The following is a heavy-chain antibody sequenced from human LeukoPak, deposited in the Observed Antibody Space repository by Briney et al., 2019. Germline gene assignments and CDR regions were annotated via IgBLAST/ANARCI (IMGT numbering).Heavy chain of an antibody. J-gene: IGHJ4*02. D-gene: IGHD6-13*01. CDR3: TTDSRTAALPHFDY. CDR1: GFSFSKAW. CDR2: IKSKTDGETI. V-gene: IGHV3-15*01. Sequence: GGSLRLSCAASGFSFSKAWMSWVRQAPGKGLEWVGRIKSKTDGETIQYAAPVEGRFTISRDDSKNTLDLQMNSLKTEDTAVYYCTTDSRTAALPHFDYWGQGSLVTVSS.